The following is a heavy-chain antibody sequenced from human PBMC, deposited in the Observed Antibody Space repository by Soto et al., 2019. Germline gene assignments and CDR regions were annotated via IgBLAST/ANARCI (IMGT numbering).Heavy chain of an antibody. Sequence: PSETLSLTCAVHGGSFSGYYWSWIRQPPGKGLEWIGEINHSGSTNYNPSLKSRVTISVDTSKNQFSLKLSSVTAADTAVYYCARGPTRIVATMSYYYYMDVWGKGTTVTVSS. CDR1: GGSFSGYY. CDR2: INHSGST. V-gene: IGHV4-34*01. CDR3: ARGPTRIVATMSYYYYMDV. D-gene: IGHD5-12*01. J-gene: IGHJ6*03.